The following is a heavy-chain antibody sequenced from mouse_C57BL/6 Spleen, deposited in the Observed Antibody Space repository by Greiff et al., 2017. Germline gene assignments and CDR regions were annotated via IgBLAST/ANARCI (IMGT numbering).Heavy chain of an antibody. CDR3: ARYPHYYGTPDY. J-gene: IGHJ2*01. CDR1: GFTFTDYY. Sequence: EVKLVESGGGLVQPGGSLSLSCAASGFTFTDYYMSWVRQPPGKALEWLGFIRNKANGYTTEYSASLKGRFTISRDNSQSILYLQMNALRAEDSATYYCARYPHYYGTPDYWGQGTTLTVSS. D-gene: IGHD1-1*01. CDR2: IRNKANGYTT. V-gene: IGHV7-3*01.